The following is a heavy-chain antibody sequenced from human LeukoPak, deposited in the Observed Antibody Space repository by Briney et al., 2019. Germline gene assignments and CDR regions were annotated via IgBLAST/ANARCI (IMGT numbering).Heavy chain of an antibody. CDR1: GVSISSYY. V-gene: IGHV4-59*01. J-gene: IGHJ4*02. Sequence: SETLSLTCTVSGVSISSYYWSWIRQPPGKGLEWVGYIYYSGSTNYNPSLKSRVTISVDTSKNQFSLKLSSVTAADTAVYYCARESRRDGPVFDYWGQGTLVTVSS. D-gene: IGHD5-24*01. CDR3: ARESRRDGPVFDY. CDR2: IYYSGST.